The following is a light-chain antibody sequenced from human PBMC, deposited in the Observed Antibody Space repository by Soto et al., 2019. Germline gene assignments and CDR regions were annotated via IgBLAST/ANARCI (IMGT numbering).Light chain of an antibody. Sequence: QSALTQPPSVSGSPGQSVTVSCTGTNMDVGGYDYVSWYQRHPGAPPKLIIYDVTKRPSGVPDRFSGSKSGNTASLTISGLRAEDEADYYCCSYAGSPRIFGTGTKLTVL. CDR3: CSYAGSPRI. CDR1: NMDVGGYDY. V-gene: IGLV2-11*01. CDR2: DVT. J-gene: IGLJ1*01.